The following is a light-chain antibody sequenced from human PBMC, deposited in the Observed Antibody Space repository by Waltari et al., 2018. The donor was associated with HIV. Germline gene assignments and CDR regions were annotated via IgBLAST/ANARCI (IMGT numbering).Light chain of an antibody. CDR1: QSVSTN. Sequence: KLMTQSPPPLSVSPGEGATLSSRASQSVSTNVAWYQQRPCQPPRLLIYGASTTATDIPARFSGSGSGTEFTFTSSSLQSEDFAVDYCQQYNNWPPVTFNAGTKVEMK. CDR2: GAS. V-gene: IGKV3-15*01. CDR3: QQYNNWPPVT. J-gene: IGKJ3*01.